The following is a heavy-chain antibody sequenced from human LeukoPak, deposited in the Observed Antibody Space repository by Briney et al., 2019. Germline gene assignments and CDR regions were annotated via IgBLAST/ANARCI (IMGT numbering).Heavy chain of an antibody. Sequence: SQTLSLTCAISVDSVSSNSAAWNWIRQSPSRGLEWLGRTYYRSKWYNDYAVSVKSRITINPDTSKKQFSLQLNSVTPEDTAVYYCARGIVATIWNWFDPWGQGTLVTVSS. CDR1: VDSVSSNSAA. CDR3: ARGIVATIWNWFDP. D-gene: IGHD5-12*01. J-gene: IGHJ5*02. V-gene: IGHV6-1*01. CDR2: TYYRSKWYN.